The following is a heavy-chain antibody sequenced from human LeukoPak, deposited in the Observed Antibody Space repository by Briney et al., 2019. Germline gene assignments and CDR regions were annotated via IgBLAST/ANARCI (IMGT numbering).Heavy chain of an antibody. CDR2: ISAYNGNT. Sequence: ASVKVSCKASVYTFTSYGSSWLRQAPGQALEWMGWISAYNGNTNYAQKLQGRVTMTTDTSTSRAYMELRSLRSDATAVYYGARDTGAAADYWGQGTLVTVSS. J-gene: IGHJ4*02. D-gene: IGHD6-13*01. CDR1: VYTFTSYG. CDR3: ARDTGAAADY. V-gene: IGHV1-18*01.